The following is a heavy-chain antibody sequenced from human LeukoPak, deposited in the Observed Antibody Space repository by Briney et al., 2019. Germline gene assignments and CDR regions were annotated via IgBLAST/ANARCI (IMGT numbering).Heavy chain of an antibody. CDR1: GGSISSSSYY. D-gene: IGHD3-22*01. CDR3: AREIYYDSSAYDY. Sequence: SETLSLTCTVSGGSISSSSYYWGWIRQPPGKGLEWIVSIYYSGSTYYNPSLKSRVTISVDTSKNQFSLKLSSLTAADTAIYYCAREIYYDSSAYDYWGQGTLVTVSS. V-gene: IGHV4-39*02. J-gene: IGHJ4*02. CDR2: IYYSGST.